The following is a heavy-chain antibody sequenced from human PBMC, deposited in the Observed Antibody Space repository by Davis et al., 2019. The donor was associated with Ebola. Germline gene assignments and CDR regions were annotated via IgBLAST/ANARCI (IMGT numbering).Heavy chain of an antibody. CDR3: VRKWTPYGLDV. Sequence: MPSETLSLTCDVSDGSIQSFIWGWVRQAPGQRPQWTGVIFHSSAPTYNPSLQGRLTMSIDTSQSQFSLTLRSVTASDTAVYFCVRKWTPYGLDVWGPGTRVIVSS. V-gene: IGHV4-4*09. CDR2: IFHSSAP. CDR1: DGSIQSFI. J-gene: IGHJ6*02. D-gene: IGHD2-8*01.